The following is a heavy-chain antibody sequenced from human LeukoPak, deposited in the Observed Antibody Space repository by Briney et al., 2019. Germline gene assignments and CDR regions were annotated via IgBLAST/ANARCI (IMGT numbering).Heavy chain of an antibody. V-gene: IGHV3-48*03. Sequence: GGSLRLSCAASGFTFSSYEMNWVRQAPGKGLEWLSYISYTGSIKYYADSVKGRFTISRDNAKNSLYLQMNSLRAEDTAVYFCARVFVGENFDYWGQGTLVTVSS. J-gene: IGHJ4*02. D-gene: IGHD3-10*02. CDR1: GFTFSSYE. CDR2: ISYTGSIK. CDR3: ARVFVGENFDY.